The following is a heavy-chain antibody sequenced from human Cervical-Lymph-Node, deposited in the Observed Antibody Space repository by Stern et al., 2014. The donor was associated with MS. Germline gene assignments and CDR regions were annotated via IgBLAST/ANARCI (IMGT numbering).Heavy chain of an antibody. Sequence: VQLVQSGSELKKPGASVKVSCKASGYSFTRFALNWVRHAPGQGLQWMGWINTNTGNPSYAQAFTGRFVFSLDTSVSTAYLQISSLKAEDTAVYYCARDPHDYGDRFDYWGQGTLVTVSS. V-gene: IGHV7-4-1*02. D-gene: IGHD4-17*01. CDR2: INTNTGNP. J-gene: IGHJ4*02. CDR1: GYSFTRFA. CDR3: ARDPHDYGDRFDY.